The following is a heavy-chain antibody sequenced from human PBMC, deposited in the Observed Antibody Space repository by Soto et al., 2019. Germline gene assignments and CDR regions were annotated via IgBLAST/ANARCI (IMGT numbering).Heavy chain of an antibody. CDR3: ERVGKYSYRDV. J-gene: IGHJ6*03. CDR1: GYTFTGYY. V-gene: IGHV1-2*04. CDR2: INPNSGGT. D-gene: IGHD5-18*01. Sequence: QVQLVQSGAEVKKPGASVKVSCKASGYTFTGYYMHWVRQAPGQGLEWMGWINPNSGGTNYAQKCQGLVTMTRDTSISTAYMELSRLRSDDTAVYYCERVGKYSYRDVWGKGTTVTVSS.